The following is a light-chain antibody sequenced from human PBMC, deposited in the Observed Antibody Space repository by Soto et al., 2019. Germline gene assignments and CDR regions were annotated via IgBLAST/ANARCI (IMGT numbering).Light chain of an antibody. Sequence: QSALTQPASVSGSPGQSITISCTGTSSDVGSYNLVSWYQQHPGKAPKLMIYEGSKRPSGVSNRSSGSKSGNTASLTISGLQAEDEADYYCCSYAGSYVFGTGTKLTVL. CDR1: SSDVGSYNL. J-gene: IGLJ1*01. CDR2: EGS. CDR3: CSYAGSYV. V-gene: IGLV2-23*01.